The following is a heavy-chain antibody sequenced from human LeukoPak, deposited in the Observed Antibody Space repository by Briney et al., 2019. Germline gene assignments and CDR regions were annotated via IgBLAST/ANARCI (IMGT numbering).Heavy chain of an antibody. D-gene: IGHD2-21*02. CDR2: ISAYNGNT. CDR3: ARSVLGSPEIVVVTHFDY. Sequence: ASVKVSCKASGYTFTSYGISWVRQAPGQGLERMGWISAYNGNTNYAQKLQGRVTVTTDTSTSTAYMELRSLRSDDTAVYYCARSVLGSPEIVVVTHFDYWGQGTLVTVSS. CDR1: GYTFTSYG. J-gene: IGHJ4*02. V-gene: IGHV1-18*01.